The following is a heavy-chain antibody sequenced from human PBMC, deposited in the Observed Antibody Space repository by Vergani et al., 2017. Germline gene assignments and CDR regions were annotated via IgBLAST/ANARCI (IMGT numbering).Heavy chain of an antibody. Sequence: EVQLLESGGDLVQPGGSLRLSCAASGFTFIMHAMSWVRQAPGKGLEWVSTLSASDRRTHYADSVKGRFTISRDNSKNTLFLHMNSLRPEDTAVYYCAKVGRSEVAGTCGACDIWGQGTMVTVSS. CDR1: GFTFIMHA. CDR3: AKVGRSEVAGTCGACDI. V-gene: IGHV3-23*01. J-gene: IGHJ3*02. D-gene: IGHD6-19*01. CDR2: LSASDRRT.